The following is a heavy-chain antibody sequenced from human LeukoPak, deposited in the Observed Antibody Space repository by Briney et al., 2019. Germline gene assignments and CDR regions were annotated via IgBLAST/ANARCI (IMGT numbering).Heavy chain of an antibody. J-gene: IGHJ4*02. D-gene: IGHD3-10*01. Sequence: GGSLRLSCAASGFTFSYNWMHWVRQAPGRGLVWVSRISSDGRTTHYADSVKGRFTISRDSAKNTLFLQMNDLRAEDTAVYYCLGYYSGSPNWGQGTLVTVSS. V-gene: IGHV3-74*01. CDR1: GFTFSYNW. CDR2: ISSDGRTT. CDR3: LGYYSGSPN.